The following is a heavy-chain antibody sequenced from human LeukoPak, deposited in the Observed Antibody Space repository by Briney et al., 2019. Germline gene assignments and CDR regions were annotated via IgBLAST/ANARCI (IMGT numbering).Heavy chain of an antibody. CDR1: GYTFTSYG. CDR2: ISAYNGNT. D-gene: IGHD2-15*01. J-gene: IGHJ4*02. V-gene: IGHV1-18*01. CDR3: ARTIIVDRRLDY. Sequence: ASVKVSCKASGYTFTSYGISWVRQAPGHGLEWMGWISAYNGNTNYAQKLQGRVTMTTDTSTSTAYMKPRSLRSDDTAVYYCARTIIVDRRLDYWGQGTLVTVSS.